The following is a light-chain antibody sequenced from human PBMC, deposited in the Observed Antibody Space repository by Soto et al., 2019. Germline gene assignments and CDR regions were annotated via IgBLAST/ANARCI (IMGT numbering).Light chain of an antibody. Sequence: DIVMTQSPDSLAVSLGERATVNCKSSQSVLHRSSNKNFLAWYQQKPGQPPKLLISWASTRESGVPDRFSGSGSETVFALTISSLQAEDVAVYFCQHYYNTPWTFGQGTKVEIK. CDR1: QSVLHRSSNKNF. J-gene: IGKJ1*01. CDR2: WAS. V-gene: IGKV4-1*01. CDR3: QHYYNTPWT.